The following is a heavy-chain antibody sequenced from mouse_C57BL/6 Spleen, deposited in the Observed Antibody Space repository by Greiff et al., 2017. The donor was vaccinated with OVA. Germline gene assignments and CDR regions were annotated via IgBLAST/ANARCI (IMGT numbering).Heavy chain of an antibody. CDR3: ARNLLLRPDWYFDA. J-gene: IGHJ1*03. Sequence: QVQLQQPGAELVMPGASVKLSCKASGYTFTSYWMHWVKQRPGQGLEWIGEIDPSDSYTNYNQKFKGKSTLTVDKSSSTAYMQLSSLTSEDSAVYYCARNLLLRPDWYFDAWGTGTTVTVSS. D-gene: IGHD1-1*01. CDR2: IDPSDSYT. CDR1: GYTFTSYW. V-gene: IGHV1-69*01.